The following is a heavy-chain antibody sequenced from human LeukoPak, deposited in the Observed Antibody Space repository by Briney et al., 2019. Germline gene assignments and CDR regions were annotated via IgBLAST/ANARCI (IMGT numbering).Heavy chain of an antibody. D-gene: IGHD6-13*01. J-gene: IGHJ5*02. CDR2: INWNGGST. CDR3: AREGIAAAGTNWFDP. CDR1: GFTFSSYG. Sequence: PGGSLRLSCAASGFTFSSYGMSWVRQAPGKGLEWVSGINWNGGSTGYADSVKGRFTISRDNAKNSLYLQMNSLRAEDTALYYCAREGIAAAGTNWFDPWGQGTLVTVSS. V-gene: IGHV3-20*04.